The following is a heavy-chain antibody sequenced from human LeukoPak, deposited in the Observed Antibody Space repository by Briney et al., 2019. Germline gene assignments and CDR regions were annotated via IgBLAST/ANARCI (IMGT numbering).Heavy chain of an antibody. CDR1: GYTFTGYY. CDR2: INPNSGGT. CDR3: AREYDSSGYSYYGMDV. V-gene: IGHV1-2*02. Sequence: ASVKVSCKASGYTFTGYYMHWVRQAPGQGLEWMGWINPNSGGTNYAQKFQGRVTMTRDTSTSTAYMELSRLRSDDTAVYYCAREYDSSGYSYYGMDVWGQGTTVTVSS. J-gene: IGHJ6*02. D-gene: IGHD3-22*01.